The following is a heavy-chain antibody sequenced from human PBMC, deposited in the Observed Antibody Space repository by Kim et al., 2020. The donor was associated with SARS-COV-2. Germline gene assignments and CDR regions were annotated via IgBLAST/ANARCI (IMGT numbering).Heavy chain of an antibody. CDR1: GDSISSGVYY. J-gene: IGHJ3*01. CDR3: ARDLGSRGYSFD. CDR2: IYYTGTT. V-gene: IGHV4-31*03. Sequence: SETLSLTCTVSGDSISSGVYYWTWIRQHPGTGLEWIGNIYYTGTTDHNPSLKSRLTISVDKSKNQFSLKLSSVTAADTAVYFCARDLGSRGYSFD. D-gene: IGHD1-1*01.